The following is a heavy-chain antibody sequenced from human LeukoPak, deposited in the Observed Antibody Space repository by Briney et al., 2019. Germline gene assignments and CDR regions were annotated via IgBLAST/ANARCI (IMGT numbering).Heavy chain of an antibody. Sequence: SETLSLTCTVSGGSISSSGYYWGWIRQPPGKGLEWIGSIYYSGSTYYNPSLKSRVTISVDTSKNQFSLKLSSVTAADTAVYYCARLYPAVAAEGFSYNWFDPWGQGTLVTVSS. CDR3: ARLYPAVAAEGFSYNWFDP. V-gene: IGHV4-39*01. CDR2: IYYSGST. CDR1: GGSISSSGYY. J-gene: IGHJ5*02. D-gene: IGHD6-19*01.